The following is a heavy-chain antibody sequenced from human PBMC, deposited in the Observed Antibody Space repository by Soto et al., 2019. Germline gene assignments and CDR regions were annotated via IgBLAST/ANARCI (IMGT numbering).Heavy chain of an antibody. D-gene: IGHD1-26*01. J-gene: IGHJ4*02. V-gene: IGHV3-30-3*01. CDR3: ASAGGPWVIVGAAFDY. CDR2: ISYDGSNK. Sequence: GGSLRLSCAASGFTFSSYAMHWVRQAPGKGLEWVAVISYDGSNKYYADSVKGRFTISRDNSKNTLYLQMNSLRAEGTAVYYCASAGGPWVIVGAAFDYWGQGTLVTVSS. CDR1: GFTFSSYA.